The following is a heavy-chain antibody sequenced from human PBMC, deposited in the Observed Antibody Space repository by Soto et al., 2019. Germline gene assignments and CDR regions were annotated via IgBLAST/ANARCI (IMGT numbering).Heavy chain of an antibody. V-gene: IGHV1-2*04. CDR2: INPNSGGT. J-gene: IGHJ3*02. CDR3: AISVNPGYCSGGSCYASYAFDI. Sequence: ASVKVSCKASGYTFTGYYMQWVRQAPGQGLEWMGWINPNSGGTNYAQKFQGWVTMTRDTSISTAYMELSRLRSDDTAVYYCAISVNPGYCSGGSCYASYAFDIWGQGTMVTVSS. CDR1: GYTFTGYY. D-gene: IGHD2-15*01.